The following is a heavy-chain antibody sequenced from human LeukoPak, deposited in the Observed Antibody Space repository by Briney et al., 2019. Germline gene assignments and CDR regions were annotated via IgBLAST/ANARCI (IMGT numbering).Heavy chain of an antibody. CDR3: AADRLDIVAVEGIY. V-gene: IGHV3-23*01. D-gene: IGHD5-12*01. J-gene: IGHJ4*02. Sequence: PGGSLRLSCAASGFTFSSSALSWVRQAPGKGLEWVSTISGSGTSTYYADSVKGRFTISRDNSKKTLYLQMNSLRVEDTAVYYCAADRLDIVAVEGIYWGQGTLVAVSS. CDR1: GFTFSSSA. CDR2: ISGSGTST.